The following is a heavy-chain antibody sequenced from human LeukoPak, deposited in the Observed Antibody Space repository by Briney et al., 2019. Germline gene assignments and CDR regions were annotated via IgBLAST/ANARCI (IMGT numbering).Heavy chain of an antibody. CDR3: ARKTLGTFDY. J-gene: IGHJ4*02. CDR2: IGGVGGST. CDR1: GFTFSAYS. D-gene: IGHD3-16*01. V-gene: IGHV3-64*02. Sequence: GGSLRLSCAASGFTFSAYSMYWVRQAPWKGLEYVSGIGGVGGSTHYTDSVQGRFIISRDNSKNTLYLHMDSLRGEDMAVYYCARKTLGTFDYWGQGTLVTVSS.